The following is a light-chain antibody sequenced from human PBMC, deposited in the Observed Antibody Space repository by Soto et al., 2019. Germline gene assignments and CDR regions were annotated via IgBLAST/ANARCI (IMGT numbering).Light chain of an antibody. CDR2: EVT. CDR3: SSYAASNNFYFV. J-gene: IGLJ3*02. CDR1: SSDVGGYNY. Sequence: QSALTQPPSASGSPGQPVTISCIGTSSDVGGYNYVSWYQQYPGRAPKLMIYEVTKRPSGVPDRFSGSKSGNTASLTVSGLQAEDEADYYCSSYAASNNFYFVFGGGTKVTVL. V-gene: IGLV2-8*01.